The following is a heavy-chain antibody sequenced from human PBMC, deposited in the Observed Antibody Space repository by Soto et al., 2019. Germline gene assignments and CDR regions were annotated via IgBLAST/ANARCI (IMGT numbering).Heavy chain of an antibody. CDR3: ARAGYCSGGRCYSPYYYYYGMDV. D-gene: IGHD2-15*01. Sequence: GGSLRLSCGASAFSFSHYAMHWVRQAPGKGLECVAVISYDGNIKRYADSVKGRFTISRDNSENTLYLQMNSLSPEDTAVYYCARAGYCSGGRCYSPYYYYYGMDVWGQGTTVTAP. V-gene: IGHV3-30-3*01. CDR2: ISYDGNIK. CDR1: AFSFSHYA. J-gene: IGHJ6*02.